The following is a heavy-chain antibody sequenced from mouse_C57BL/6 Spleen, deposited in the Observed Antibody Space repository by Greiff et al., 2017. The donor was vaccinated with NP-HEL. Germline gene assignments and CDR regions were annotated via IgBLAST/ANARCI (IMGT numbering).Heavy chain of an antibody. CDR2: IYPGDGDT. D-gene: IGHD2-4*01. J-gene: IGHJ2*01. V-gene: IGHV1-82*01. CDR3: ARYDYPDY. CDR1: GYAFSSSW. Sequence: QVQLQQSGPELVKPGASVKISCKASGYAFSSSWMNWVKQRPGKGLEWIGRIYPGDGDTNYNGKFKGKATLTADKSSSTAYMQLSSLTSEDSAVYFCARYDYPDYWGQGTTLTVSS.